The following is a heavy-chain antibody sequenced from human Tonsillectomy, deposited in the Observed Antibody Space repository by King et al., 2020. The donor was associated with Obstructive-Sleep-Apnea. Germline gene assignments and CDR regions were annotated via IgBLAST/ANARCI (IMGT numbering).Heavy chain of an antibody. CDR2: INHSGNT. J-gene: IGHJ4*02. Sequence: VQLQQWGAGLLKPSETLSLTCAVYGGSVRDYYWSWIRQPPGKGLEWIGEINHSGNTNYNPSLKSRVTIAVNTSKHQFSLKLISVTAADTAMYYCAKGSSSWYPDYFDYWGQGTLVTVSS. D-gene: IGHD6-13*01. CDR1: GGSVRDYY. CDR3: AKGSSSWYPDYFDY. V-gene: IGHV4-34*01.